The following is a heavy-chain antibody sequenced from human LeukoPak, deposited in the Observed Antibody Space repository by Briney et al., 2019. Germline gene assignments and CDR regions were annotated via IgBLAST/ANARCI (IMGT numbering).Heavy chain of an antibody. D-gene: IGHD2-15*01. V-gene: IGHV4-59*12. CDR2: IYYSGST. Sequence: PSETLSLTCTVSGGSISSYYWSWIRQPPGKGLEWIGYIYYSGSTYYNPSLKSRVTISVDTSKNQFSLKLSSVTAADTAVYYCARDRGSPAATINWFDPWGQGTLVTVSS. CDR3: ARDRGSPAATINWFDP. CDR1: GGSISSYY. J-gene: IGHJ5*02.